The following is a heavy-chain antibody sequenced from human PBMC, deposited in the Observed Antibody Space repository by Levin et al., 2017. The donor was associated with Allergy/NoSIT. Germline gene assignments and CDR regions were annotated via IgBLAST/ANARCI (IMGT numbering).Heavy chain of an antibody. CDR2: ILGDGIRT. CDR1: GFTFRDIA. J-gene: IGHJ1*01. V-gene: IGHV3-23*01. CDR3: VKAPTVGVGGIGRH. D-gene: IGHD2-15*01. Sequence: PGESLKISCVASGFTFRDIAMNWVRQAPGKGLEWVSGILGDGIRTYYSDSVKGRFTISRDNFRNTLYLQMNSLRAEDTAVYYCVKAPTVGVGGIGRHWGQGTLVAVSS.